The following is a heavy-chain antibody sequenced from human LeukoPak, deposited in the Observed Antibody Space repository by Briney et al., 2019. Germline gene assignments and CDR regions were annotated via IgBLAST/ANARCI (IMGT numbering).Heavy chain of an antibody. D-gene: IGHD2-2*01. CDR3: ARTNLPDTQGAFDI. Sequence: GSLRLSRVGSGFTFSSYAMSWIRQPPGKGLEWIGEINHSGSTNYNPSLKSRVTISVDTSKNQFSLKLSSVAAADTAVYYCARTNLPDTQGAFDIWDQGTRVTVSS. V-gene: IGHV4-34*01. J-gene: IGHJ3*02. CDR2: INHSGST. CDR1: GFTFSSYA.